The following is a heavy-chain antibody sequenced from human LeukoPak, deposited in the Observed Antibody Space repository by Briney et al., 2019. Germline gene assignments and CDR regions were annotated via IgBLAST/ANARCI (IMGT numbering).Heavy chain of an antibody. CDR3: AREDSSSRHFDY. Sequence: SETLSLTCTVSGGSISSYYWSWIRQPPAKGLEWIGYIYYSGSTNYNPSLNSRVTISVDTSKYQFPLKLSSVTAADTAVYYCAREDSSSRHFDYGGQGTLVTVSS. J-gene: IGHJ4*02. CDR1: GGSISSYY. V-gene: IGHV4-59*01. CDR2: IYYSGST. D-gene: IGHD6-6*01.